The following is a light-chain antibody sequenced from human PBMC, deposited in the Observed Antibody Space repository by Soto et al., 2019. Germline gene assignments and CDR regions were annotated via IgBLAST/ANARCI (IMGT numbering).Light chain of an antibody. J-gene: IGKJ2*01. CDR1: QSVSNNY. Sequence: EVALTQSPGTLSLSPRERATLSCRASQSVSNNYLAWYQQKPGQSPQLLIFGSSDRATGIPDMFSGSGSGTDFTLTISSLEPEDFAVYYCQQYGSSPPYTFGQGTKLEIK. V-gene: IGKV3-20*01. CDR3: QQYGSSPPYT. CDR2: GSS.